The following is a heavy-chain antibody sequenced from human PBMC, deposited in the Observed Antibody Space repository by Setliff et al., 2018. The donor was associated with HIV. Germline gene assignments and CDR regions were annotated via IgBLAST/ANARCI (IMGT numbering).Heavy chain of an antibody. J-gene: IGHJ3*02. V-gene: IGHV4-4*07. CDR3: ASTTSGVSGSYPAHAFDI. CDR2: IYTSGST. Sequence: SETLSLTCTVSGGSISSYYWSWIRQPAGKGLEWIGRIYTSGSTNYNPSLKSRVTISVDRSRNQFSLKLTSVTAADTAIYYCASTTSGVSGSYPAHAFDIWGQGTMVTVSS. CDR1: GGSISSYY. D-gene: IGHD3-10*01.